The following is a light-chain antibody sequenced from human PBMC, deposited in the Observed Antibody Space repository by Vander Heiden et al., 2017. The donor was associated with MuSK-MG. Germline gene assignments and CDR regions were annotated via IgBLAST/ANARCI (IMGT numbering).Light chain of an antibody. CDR1: KLGDKY. J-gene: IGLJ2*01. Sequence: SYELTQPPSVSVSPGQTASITCSGDKLGDKYACWYQQKPGQSPGLVIYQDSKRPSGIPERFSGSNSGNKAPLTISGTQSVDEAEYYCQAWDSRTGVFGGGTKLTVL. V-gene: IGLV3-1*01. CDR3: QAWDSRTGV. CDR2: QDS.